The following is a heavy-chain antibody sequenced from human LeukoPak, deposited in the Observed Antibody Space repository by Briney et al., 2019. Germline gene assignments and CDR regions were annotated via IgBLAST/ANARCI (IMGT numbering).Heavy chain of an antibody. V-gene: IGHV3-30*03. CDR1: GFTINNQA. D-gene: IGHD3-9*01. Sequence: GGSLRLSCAVSGFTINNQAMHWVRQVPGKGLEWVAVISYDGSKKYYGDSVRGRFTISRDNSKNTLYLQMYSLRAEDTALYYCARDGYFGSDSVTGAGALGDYYMDVWGKGTTVTVSS. J-gene: IGHJ6*03. CDR2: ISYDGSKK. CDR3: ARDGYFGSDSVTGAGALGDYYMDV.